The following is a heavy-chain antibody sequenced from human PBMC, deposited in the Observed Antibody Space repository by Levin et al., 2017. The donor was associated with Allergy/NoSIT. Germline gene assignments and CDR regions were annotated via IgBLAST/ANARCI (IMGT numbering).Heavy chain of an antibody. V-gene: IGHV3-9*01. J-gene: IGHJ4*02. Sequence: QPGGSLRLSCAASGFTFDDYAMHWVRQAPGKGLEWVSGISWNSASIGYADSVKGRFTVSRDNAKNSLYLQMNSLRAEDTALYYCARNDFGRYYFDYWGQGTLVTVSS. CDR3: ARNDFGRYYFDY. CDR1: GFTFDDYA. CDR2: ISWNSASI. D-gene: IGHD3-3*01.